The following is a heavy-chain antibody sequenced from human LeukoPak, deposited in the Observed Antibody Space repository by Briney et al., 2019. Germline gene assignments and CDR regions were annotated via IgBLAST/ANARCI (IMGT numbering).Heavy chain of an antibody. CDR1: GYTFPSHD. D-gene: IGHD6-19*01. CDR2: MNPDSGQR. Sequence: SVKVSCKASGYTFPSHDIHWVRQDTGQGLEWTGWMNPDSGQRGYAKRFQGRGTMIRDTSENTAYMELTSLKSDDTAVYFCARGRGNFLPGPGWLEYWARETRVPVS. J-gene: IGHJ4*02. V-gene: IGHV1-8*01. CDR3: ARGRGNFLPGPGWLEY.